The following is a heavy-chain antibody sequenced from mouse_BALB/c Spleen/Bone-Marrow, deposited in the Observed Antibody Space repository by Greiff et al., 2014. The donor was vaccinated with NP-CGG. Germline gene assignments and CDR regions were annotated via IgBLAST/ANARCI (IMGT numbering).Heavy chain of an antibody. Sequence: EVQLQQSGGGLVQPGGSLKLSCAASGFTFSRYGMSWVRQTPDKRLELVATINSNGGSTYYPDSVKGRLTISRDNAKNTLYLQMSSLKSEDTAMYYCARDGPYFFDYWGRGTTLTVSS. D-gene: IGHD2-10*01. CDR1: GFTFSRYG. CDR2: INSNGGST. J-gene: IGHJ2*01. CDR3: ARDGPYFFDY. V-gene: IGHV5-6-3*01.